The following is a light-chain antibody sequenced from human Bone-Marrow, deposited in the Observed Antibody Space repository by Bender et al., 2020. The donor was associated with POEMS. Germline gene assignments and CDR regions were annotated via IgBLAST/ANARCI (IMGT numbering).Light chain of an antibody. V-gene: IGLV1-40*01. CDR1: SSNTGSGYD. J-gene: IGLJ3*02. Sequence: QSVLTQPPSVSGAPGQRVTISCTGSSSNTGSGYDINWYQHLPGTAPKLLIYGYNNRPSGVPDRFSGSKSGTSASLAITGLQAEDEADYYCCSYAGYYTVLGGGTELTVL. CDR2: GYN. CDR3: CSYAGYYTV.